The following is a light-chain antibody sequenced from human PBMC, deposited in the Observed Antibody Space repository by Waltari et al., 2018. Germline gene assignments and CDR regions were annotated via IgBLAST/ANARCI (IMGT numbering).Light chain of an antibody. V-gene: IGKV3-20*01. CDR2: EAS. CDR1: QSLGNTY. J-gene: IGKJ4*01. CDR3: QKYGRTPRP. Sequence: EIVLTQSPGTLSLSPGESASLSCRASQSLGNTYLAWYQQKPGQAPRLLLFEASRRAPGLPDRFRGSGSGTDFTLTISRLEPEDFAVYFCQKYGRTPRPFGGGTKVEI.